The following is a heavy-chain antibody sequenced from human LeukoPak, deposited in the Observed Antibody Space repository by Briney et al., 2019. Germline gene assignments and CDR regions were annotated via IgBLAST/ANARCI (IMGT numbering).Heavy chain of an antibody. D-gene: IGHD3-10*01. CDR1: GFTFSSYS. CDR3: ARSYGYFDY. V-gene: IGHV3-48*02. J-gene: IGHJ4*02. CDR2: ISGSSSTI. Sequence: PGGSLRLSCAASGFTFSSYSMNWVRQAPGKGLEWVSYISGSSSTIYYADSVKGRFTISRDNAKNSLFLQMHSLKDEDTAVYYCARSYGYFDYWGQGTLVTVSS.